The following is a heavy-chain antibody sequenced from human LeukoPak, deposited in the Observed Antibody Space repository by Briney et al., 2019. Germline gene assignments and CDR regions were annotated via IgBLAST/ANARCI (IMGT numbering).Heavy chain of an antibody. Sequence: PSETLSLTCTVSGGSISSYYWSWIRQPAGKGLEWIRRIYTSGSTNYNPSLKSRVTMSVDTSKNQFSLKLSSVTAADTAVYYCARESTVRYYNWFDPWGQGTLVTVSS. V-gene: IGHV4-4*07. CDR3: ARESTVRYYNWFDP. CDR1: GGSISSYY. D-gene: IGHD3-10*01. J-gene: IGHJ5*02. CDR2: IYTSGST.